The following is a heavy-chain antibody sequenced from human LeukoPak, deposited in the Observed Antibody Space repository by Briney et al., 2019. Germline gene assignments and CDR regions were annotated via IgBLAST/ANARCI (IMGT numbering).Heavy chain of an antibody. CDR3: ARDRGQWLRLRGWFDP. J-gene: IGHJ5*02. D-gene: IGHD5-12*01. CDR1: GFTFSSYS. V-gene: IGHV3-21*01. CDR2: ISSSSSYI. Sequence: GGSLRLSCAASGFTFSSYSMNWARQAPGKGLEWVSSISSSSSYIYYADSVKGRFTISRDHAKNSLYLQMNSLRAEDTAVYYCARDRGQWLRLRGWFDPWGQGTLVTVSS.